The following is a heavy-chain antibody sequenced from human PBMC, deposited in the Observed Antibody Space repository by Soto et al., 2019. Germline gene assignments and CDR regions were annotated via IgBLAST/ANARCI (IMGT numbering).Heavy chain of an antibody. CDR1: GYAFTSYY. V-gene: IGHV1-46*01. D-gene: IGHD1-26*01. CDR2: INPSGGST. Sequence: ASVNVSCKASGYAFTSYYMHWVRQAPGQGLEWMGIINPSGGSTSYAQKFQGRVTMTRDTSTSTVYMELSSLRSEDTAVYYCARDGSGSYLSYYFDYWGQGTLVTVSS. J-gene: IGHJ4*02. CDR3: ARDGSGSYLSYYFDY.